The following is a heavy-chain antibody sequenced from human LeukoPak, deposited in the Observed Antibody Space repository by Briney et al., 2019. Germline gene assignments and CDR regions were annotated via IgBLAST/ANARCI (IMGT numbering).Heavy chain of an antibody. CDR2: IRGKASGGTT. J-gene: IGHJ4*02. V-gene: IGHV3-49*03. Sequence: GGSLRLSCTASGFTLADYAMTWFRQAPGKGLECVGLIRGKASGGTTEYAASVEGRFTISRDDLKSIVYLQMNSLQTEDTAVYYCTRWSGFNYWGQGTLVTVSS. CDR3: TRWSGFNY. CDR1: GFTLADYA. D-gene: IGHD3-3*01.